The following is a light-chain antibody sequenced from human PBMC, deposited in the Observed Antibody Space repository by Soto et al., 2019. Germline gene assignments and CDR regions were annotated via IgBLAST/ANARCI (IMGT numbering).Light chain of an antibody. Sequence: DIQMTQSPSSLSASVGDRVTITCQASQDITNSLNWYQQKPGKAPKVRIYDASILETGVPSRFSGSGSGTDFTFTISSLQPEDVATYYGQQYDNLPLTLGPGTTVDIE. J-gene: IGKJ3*01. CDR3: QQYDNLPLT. CDR1: QDITNS. V-gene: IGKV1-33*01. CDR2: DAS.